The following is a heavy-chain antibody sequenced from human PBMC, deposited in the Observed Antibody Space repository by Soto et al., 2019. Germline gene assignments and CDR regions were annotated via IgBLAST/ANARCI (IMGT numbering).Heavy chain of an antibody. V-gene: IGHV1-69*13. CDR3: ARVAVRGVNWLDP. D-gene: IGHD3-10*01. CDR1: GGTFSSYA. Sequence: WASVKVSCKASGGTFSSYAISWVRQAPGQGLEWMGGIIPIFGTANYAQKFQGRVTITADESTSTAYMELSSLRSDDTAVYYCARVAVRGVNWLDPSGQGTLVPVS. J-gene: IGHJ5*02. CDR2: IIPIFGTA.